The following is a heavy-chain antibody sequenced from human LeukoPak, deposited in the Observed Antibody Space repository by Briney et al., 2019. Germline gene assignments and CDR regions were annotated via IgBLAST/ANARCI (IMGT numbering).Heavy chain of an antibody. V-gene: IGHV3-21*01. D-gene: IGHD2-2*01. Sequence: PGGSLRLSCEVSGFTFSSYHMNWVRQAPGKGLEWVSSIGSSGSYIYYADSLTGRFTISRDNAKNSLFLQMNSLTAEDTAVHYCVRAYHPGGWFNPWGQGTLVTVSS. CDR3: VRAYHPGGWFNP. CDR2: IGSSGSYI. CDR1: GFTFSSYH. J-gene: IGHJ5*02.